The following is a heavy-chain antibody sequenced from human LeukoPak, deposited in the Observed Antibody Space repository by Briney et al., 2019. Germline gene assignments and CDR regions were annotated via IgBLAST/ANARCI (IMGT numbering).Heavy chain of an antibody. Sequence: QPGGSLRLSCTASGFTFGDYAMSWFRQAPGKGLEWVGFIRSKAYGGTTEYAASVKGRFTISRGDSKSIAYLQMNSLKTEDTAVYYCTRVLRGYGGYYFDYWGQGTLVTVSS. CDR2: IRSKAYGGTT. CDR3: TRVLRGYGGYYFDY. CDR1: GFTFGDYA. V-gene: IGHV3-49*03. D-gene: IGHD4-23*01. J-gene: IGHJ4*02.